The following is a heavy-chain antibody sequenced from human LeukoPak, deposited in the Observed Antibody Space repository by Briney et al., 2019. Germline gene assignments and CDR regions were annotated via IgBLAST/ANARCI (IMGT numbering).Heavy chain of an antibody. Sequence: PGGSLRLSCAASGFTVITNDMTWVRQAPGKGLEWVSVLYSDGNTKYADSVQGRFTISRDNSKNTLYLEMNSLSPDDTAVYYCARGVEPLAANTLAYWGQGTLVIVS. D-gene: IGHD1-14*01. CDR1: GFTVITND. CDR2: LYSDGNT. V-gene: IGHV3-53*01. J-gene: IGHJ4*02. CDR3: ARGVEPLAANTLAY.